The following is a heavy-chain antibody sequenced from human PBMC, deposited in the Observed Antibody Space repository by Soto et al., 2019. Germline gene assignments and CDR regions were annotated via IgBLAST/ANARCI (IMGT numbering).Heavy chain of an antibody. V-gene: IGHV1-46*03. D-gene: IGHD3-10*01. Sequence: QVQLVQSGAEVKNPGSSVRVSCKASRYILTTYHMHWVLQAPGPGLEGMGVINPAAGTTNCPQHFRGRVTITSDPTTSTVDMDMSGLTTEDTGIYYCSRDFPYENYDSGGFDIWGQGSLVSVSS. CDR2: INPAAGTT. J-gene: IGHJ4*02. CDR1: RYILTTYH. CDR3: SRDFPYENYDSGGFDI.